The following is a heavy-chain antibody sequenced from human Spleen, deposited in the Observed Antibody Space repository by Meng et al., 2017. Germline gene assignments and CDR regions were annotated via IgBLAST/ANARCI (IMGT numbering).Heavy chain of an antibody. V-gene: IGHV3-23*01. CDR2: ISGSGGST. CDR3: ARVLSYYDGSGFWWYFDY. D-gene: IGHD3-22*01. J-gene: IGHJ4*02. CDR1: GFTFSSYG. Sequence: GESLKISCAASGFTFSSYGMSWVRQAPGKGLEWVSTISGSGGSTYYADSVKGRFTISRDNSKNTVYLQMNSLRAEDTAVYYCARVLSYYDGSGFWWYFDYWGQGTLVTVSS.